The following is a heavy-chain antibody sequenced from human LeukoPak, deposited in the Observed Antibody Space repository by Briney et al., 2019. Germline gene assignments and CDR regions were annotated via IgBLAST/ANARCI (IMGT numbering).Heavy chain of an antibody. CDR3: ARDTYYYGSGSSLRY. CDR1: GFTFSSYG. D-gene: IGHD3-10*01. CDR2: IWYDGSNK. V-gene: IGHV3-33*01. Sequence: GGSLRLPCAASGFTFSSYGMHWVRQAPGKGLEWVAVIWYDGSNKYYADSVKGRFTISRDNSKNTLYLQMNSLRAEDTAVYYCARDTYYYGSGSSLRYWGQGTLVTVSS. J-gene: IGHJ4*02.